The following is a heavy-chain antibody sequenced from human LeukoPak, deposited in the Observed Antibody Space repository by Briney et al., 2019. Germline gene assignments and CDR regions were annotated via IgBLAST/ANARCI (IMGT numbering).Heavy chain of an antibody. CDR1: GGSISSYY. Sequence: KTSETLSLTCTVSGGSISSYYWSWIRQPPGKGLEWIGYIYYSGSTNYNPSLKSRVTISVDTSKNQFSLKLSSVTAADTAVYYCARHDYGDYGTFDYWGQGTLATVSS. D-gene: IGHD4-17*01. CDR3: ARHDYGDYGTFDY. V-gene: IGHV4-59*08. J-gene: IGHJ4*02. CDR2: IYYSGST.